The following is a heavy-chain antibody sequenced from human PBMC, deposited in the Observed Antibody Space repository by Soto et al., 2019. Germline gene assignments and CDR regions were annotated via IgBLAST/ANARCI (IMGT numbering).Heavy chain of an antibody. V-gene: IGHV4-34*01. Sequence: SETLSLTCAVYGGASISFYCIFIRHSPGKGLEWIVEVNHSGSPIYNPSLKTRATISLDASKNQFSLTLNSLTAADTAVYYCADQTSAGYFDSWGQGTLVTVSS. J-gene: IGHJ4*02. CDR3: ADQTSAGYFDS. CDR1: GGASISFY. D-gene: IGHD6-13*01. CDR2: VNHSGSP.